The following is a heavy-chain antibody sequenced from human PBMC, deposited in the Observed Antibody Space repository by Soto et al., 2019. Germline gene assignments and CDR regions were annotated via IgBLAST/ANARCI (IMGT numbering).Heavy chain of an antibody. J-gene: IGHJ4*02. CDR1: GGSISSYY. V-gene: IGHV4-59*01. D-gene: IGHD6-19*01. CDR2: IYYSGST. CDR3: ARAWQYSSGFFDY. Sequence: SETLSLTCTVSGGSISSYYWSWIRQPPGKGLEWIGYIYYSGSTNYNPSLKSRVTISVDTSKNQFSLKLSSVTAADTAVYYCARAWQYSSGFFDYWGQGTLVTVS.